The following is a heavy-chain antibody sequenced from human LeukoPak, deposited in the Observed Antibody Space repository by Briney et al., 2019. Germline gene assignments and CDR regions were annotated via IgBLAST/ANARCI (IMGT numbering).Heavy chain of an antibody. CDR3: ARAGSSWYYYYYYYMDV. V-gene: IGHV1-8*03. Sequence: ASVKVSCKASGGTFSSYAISWVRQAPGQGLEWMGWMNPNSGNTGYAQKFQGRVTITRNTSISTAYMELSSLRSEDTAVYYCARAGSSWYYYYYYYMDVWGKGTTVTVSS. CDR1: GGTFSSYA. CDR2: MNPNSGNT. D-gene: IGHD6-13*01. J-gene: IGHJ6*03.